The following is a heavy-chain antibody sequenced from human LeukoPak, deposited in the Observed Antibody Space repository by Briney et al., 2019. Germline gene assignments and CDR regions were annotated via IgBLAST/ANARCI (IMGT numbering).Heavy chain of an antibody. CDR1: GFTFSSYA. J-gene: IGHJ4*02. CDR2: ISYDGSNK. V-gene: IGHV3-30-3*01. D-gene: IGHD2-15*01. Sequence: GGSLRLSCAASGFTFSSYAMHWVRQAPDKGLEWVAVISYDGSNKYYADSVKGRFTISRDNSKNTLYLQMNSLRAEDTAVYYCARDGLGAAFSYDYWGQGTLVTVSS. CDR3: ARDGLGAAFSYDY.